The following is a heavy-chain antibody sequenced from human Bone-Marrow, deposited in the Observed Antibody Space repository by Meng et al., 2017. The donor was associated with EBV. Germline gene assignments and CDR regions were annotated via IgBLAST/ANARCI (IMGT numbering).Heavy chain of an antibody. Sequence: QVQVLHSGAEVKTPGSSVKVSCKTSGGTFRSDAISWVRQAPGQGLEWMGGLIPLSDAPHYAQKFQGRVTITADESTSTHYLDLSGLRAEDTAVYYCASESGRGFTPDYWGQGTLVTVSS. CDR1: GGTFRSDA. D-gene: IGHD3-10*01. V-gene: IGHV1-69*01. CDR2: LIPLSDAP. J-gene: IGHJ4*02. CDR3: ASESGRGFTPDY.